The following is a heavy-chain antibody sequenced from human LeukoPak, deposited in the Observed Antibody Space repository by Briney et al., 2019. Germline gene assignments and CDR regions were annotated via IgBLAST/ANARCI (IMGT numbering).Heavy chain of an antibody. D-gene: IGHD5-18*01. V-gene: IGHV1-8*01. J-gene: IGHJ4*02. CDR2: MNPNSGNT. CDR3: ARARGYSYGYEDY. Sequence: ASVKVSCKASGYTFTNYDINWVRPATGQGLEWMGWMNPNSGNTGYAQKFQGRVTMTRNTSIRTAYMELSSLRSEDTAVYYCARARGYSYGYEDYWGQGTLVTVSS. CDR1: GYTFTNYD.